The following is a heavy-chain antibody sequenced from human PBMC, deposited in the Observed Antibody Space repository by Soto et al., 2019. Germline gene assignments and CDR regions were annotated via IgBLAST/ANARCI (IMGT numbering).Heavy chain of an antibody. V-gene: IGHV3-48*02. D-gene: IGHD3-10*01. CDR1: GFTFSSYS. Sequence: EVQLVESGGGLVQPGGSLRLSCAASGFTFSSYSMNWVRQAPGKGLEWVSHISSSSSTIYYADSVKGRFTISRDNAKNSLYLQMNSLRDEDTAVYYCARVTGSGSYYDLLDYWGQGTLVTVSS. CDR3: ARVTGSGSYYDLLDY. CDR2: ISSSSSTI. J-gene: IGHJ4*02.